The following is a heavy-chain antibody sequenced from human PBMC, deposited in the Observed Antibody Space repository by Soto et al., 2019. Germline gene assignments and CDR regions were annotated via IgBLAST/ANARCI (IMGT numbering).Heavy chain of an antibody. CDR1: GGSFSGYY. CDR2: INHSGST. Sequence: LSLTCAVYGGSFSGYYWSWIRQPPGKGLEWIGEINHSGSTNYNPSLKSRVTISVDTSKNQFSLKLSSVTAADTAVYYCARGRLWFDYYYYGMDVWGQGTTVTVSS. V-gene: IGHV4-34*01. J-gene: IGHJ6*02. CDR3: ARGRLWFDYYYYGMDV. D-gene: IGHD3-10*01.